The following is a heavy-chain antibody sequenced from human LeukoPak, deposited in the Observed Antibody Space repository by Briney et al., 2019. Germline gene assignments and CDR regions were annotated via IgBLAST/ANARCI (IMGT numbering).Heavy chain of an antibody. Sequence: GGSLRLSCAASGFTFSDTWMHWVRQAPGKGLEWVSSISSSSIYIYYADSVKGRFTISRDNAKNSLYLQMNSLRAEDTAMYYCAREEGGKLGIDYYFDYWGQGTLVTVSS. V-gene: IGHV3-21*06. CDR3: AREEGGKLGIDYYFDY. J-gene: IGHJ4*02. D-gene: IGHD7-27*01. CDR2: ISSSSIYI. CDR1: GFTFSDTW.